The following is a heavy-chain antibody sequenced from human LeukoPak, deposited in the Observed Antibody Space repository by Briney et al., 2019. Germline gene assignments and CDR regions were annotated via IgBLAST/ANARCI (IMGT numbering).Heavy chain of an antibody. D-gene: IGHD2-15*01. V-gene: IGHV4-59*01. J-gene: IGHJ5*02. CDR3: ARYSGGTVRGNWFDP. Sequence: SETLSLTCTVSGGSISSYYWSWIRQPPGKGLEWIGYIYYSGSTNYNPSLKSRVTISVDTTKNQFSLKLSSVTAADTAVYYCARYSGGTVRGNWFDPWGQGTLVTVSS. CDR2: IYYSGST. CDR1: GGSISSYY.